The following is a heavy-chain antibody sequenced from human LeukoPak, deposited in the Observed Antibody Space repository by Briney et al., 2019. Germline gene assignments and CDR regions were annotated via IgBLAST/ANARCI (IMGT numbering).Heavy chain of an antibody. CDR3: AKDIYSSGWYIESDY. D-gene: IGHD6-19*01. J-gene: IGHJ4*02. Sequence: GGSLRLSCAASGFTFSSYAMSWVRQAPGKGLEWVSAISGSGGSTYYADSVKGRFPISRDNSTNTLYLQMNSLRAEDTAVYYCAKDIYSSGWYIESDYWGQGTLVTVSS. CDR1: GFTFSSYA. V-gene: IGHV3-23*01. CDR2: ISGSGGST.